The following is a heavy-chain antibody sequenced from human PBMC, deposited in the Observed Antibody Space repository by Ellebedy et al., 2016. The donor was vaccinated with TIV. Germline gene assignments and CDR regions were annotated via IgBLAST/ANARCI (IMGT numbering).Heavy chain of an antibody. Sequence: GESLKISCAASGITLNNYAVNWVRQAPGKGLVWVSAISGSGGSAAYTDSVKGRFHISRDNSKNTIYLQMNNLRAEDTAVDYCAKGVGVGWIYYGLDVWGQGTTVTVSS. V-gene: IGHV3-23*01. CDR3: AKGVGVGWIYYGLDV. D-gene: IGHD1-26*01. CDR2: ISGSGGSA. J-gene: IGHJ6*02. CDR1: GITLNNYA.